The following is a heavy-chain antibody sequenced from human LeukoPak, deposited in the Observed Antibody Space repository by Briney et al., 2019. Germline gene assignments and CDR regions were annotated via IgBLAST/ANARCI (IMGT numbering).Heavy chain of an antibody. V-gene: IGHV1-18*01. CDR3: ATSRGGEWELHWFDP. CDR1: GYTFTSYG. D-gene: IGHD1-26*01. J-gene: IGHJ5*02. Sequence: ASVKVSCKASGYTFTSYGISWVRQAPGQGLEWMGWISAYNGNTNYAQKLQGRVTMTTDTSTSTAYMELRSLRSDDTAVYYRATSRGGEWELHWFDPWGQGTLVTVSS. CDR2: ISAYNGNT.